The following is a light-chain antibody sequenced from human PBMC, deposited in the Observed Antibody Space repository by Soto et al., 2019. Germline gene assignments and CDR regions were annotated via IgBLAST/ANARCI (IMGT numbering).Light chain of an antibody. J-gene: IGKJ4*01. CDR1: QSLLGSDGKTY. CDR2: EVS. CDR3: MQSVQFPRT. V-gene: IGKV2D-29*01. Sequence: DIVMTQTPLSLSVTPGQPASISCKSSQSLLGSDGKTYLSWYLQKPGHPPQLLIFEVSNHFSGVSDRFSGSGSGTDFTLKIRRVAAPHVGVYYCMQSVQFPRTFGGATKVDIK.